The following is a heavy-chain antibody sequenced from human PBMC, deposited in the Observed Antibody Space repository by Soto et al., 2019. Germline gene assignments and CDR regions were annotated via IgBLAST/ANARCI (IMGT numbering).Heavy chain of an antibody. CDR1: GFTFSIDA. CDR3: VKGEYYYDSSGYYPFDY. V-gene: IGHV3-64D*06. Sequence: PGGSLRLSCSASGFTFSIDAMHWVRQAPGKGLEYVSSISTNGGSTHYADSVKGRFTISRDNSKNTRYLQMSSLRADDTAVYYCVKGEYYYDSSGYYPFDYCGQGSLVTVSS. D-gene: IGHD3-22*01. CDR2: ISTNGGST. J-gene: IGHJ4*02.